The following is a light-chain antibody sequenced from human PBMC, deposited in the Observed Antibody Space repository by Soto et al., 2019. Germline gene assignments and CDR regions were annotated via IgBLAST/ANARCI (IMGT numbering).Light chain of an antibody. V-gene: IGKV3-11*01. J-gene: IGKJ1*01. CDR1: QSVSSY. CDR3: QHRNNWLWT. Sequence: EIVLTQSPATLSLSPGARAPLSCRASQSVSSYLAWYPQKPGQAPRLLIHEASNRATGIPARFSGSGSGTDFTLTISSLEPEDFAVYYCQHRNNWLWTFGQGTKVDIK. CDR2: EAS.